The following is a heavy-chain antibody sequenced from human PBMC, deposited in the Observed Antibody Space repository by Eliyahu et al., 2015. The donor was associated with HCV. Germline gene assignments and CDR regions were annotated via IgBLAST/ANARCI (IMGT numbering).Heavy chain of an antibody. J-gene: IGHJ3*02. D-gene: IGHD6-13*01. CDR1: GFXFRXYS. CDR2: ISSSSSYI. V-gene: IGHV3-21*01. CDR3: ARDQSSSSWPYDAFDI. Sequence: EVQLVXSGGGLVKPGGSLRLSCAASGFXFRXYSMNWXRQAPGKGLEWVSSISSSSSYIYYADSVKGRFTISRDNAKNSLYLQMNSLRAEDTAVYYCARDQSSSSWPYDAFDIWGQGTMVTVSS.